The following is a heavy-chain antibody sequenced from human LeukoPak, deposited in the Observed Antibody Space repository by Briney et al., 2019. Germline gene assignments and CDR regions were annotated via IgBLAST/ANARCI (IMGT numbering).Heavy chain of an antibody. Sequence: GASVKVSCKASGYTFTSYGISWVRQALGQGLEWMGWISAYNGNTNYAQKLQGRVTMTTDTSTSTAYMELRSLRSDDTAVYYCARGPPIVATIDSGWFDPWGQGTLVTVSS. CDR1: GYTFTSYG. CDR2: ISAYNGNT. J-gene: IGHJ5*02. D-gene: IGHD5-12*01. CDR3: ARGPPIVATIDSGWFDP. V-gene: IGHV1-18*01.